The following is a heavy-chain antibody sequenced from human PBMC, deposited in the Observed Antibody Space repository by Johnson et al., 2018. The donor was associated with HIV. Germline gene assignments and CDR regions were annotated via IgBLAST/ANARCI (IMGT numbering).Heavy chain of an antibody. CDR1: GFTFDDYG. Sequence: VQLVESGGGLVQPGRSLRLSCAASGFTFDDYGMSWVRQAPGKGLEWVSGINWNGGSTGYADSVKGRFTISRDNAKNSLYLQMNSLRAEDTAVYYCARVGIAAAGLKDAFDIWGQGTLVTVSS. V-gene: IGHV3-20*04. J-gene: IGHJ3*02. CDR3: ARVGIAAAGLKDAFDI. CDR2: INWNGGST. D-gene: IGHD6-13*01.